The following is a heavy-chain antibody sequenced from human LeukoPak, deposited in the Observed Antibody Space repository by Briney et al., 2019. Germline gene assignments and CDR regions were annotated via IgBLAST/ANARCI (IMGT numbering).Heavy chain of an antibody. CDR2: ISSSSSYI. D-gene: IGHD3-16*01. CDR3: ASGGPPGSAIPFDP. Sequence: PSETLSLTYTVSGDSVNSFYYWGWIRQPPGKGLEWVSSISSSSSYIYYADSVKGRFTISRDNAKNSLYLQMNSLRAEDTAVYYCASGGPPGSAIPFDPWGQGTLVTVSS. J-gene: IGHJ5*02. CDR1: GDSVNSFY. V-gene: IGHV3-21*01.